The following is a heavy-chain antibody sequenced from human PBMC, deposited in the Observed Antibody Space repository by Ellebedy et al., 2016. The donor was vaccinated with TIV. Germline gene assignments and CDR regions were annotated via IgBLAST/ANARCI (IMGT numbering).Heavy chain of an antibody. CDR2: IFDTGST. Sequence: SETLSLTCSVSGDSIYNYYWSWIRQPPGKGLEWIGNIFDTGSTYFNPSLKSRVTISVDTSKNQFSLKLSSVTAADTAVYYCARNVLIFTFDKWYSDLWGRGTLVTVSS. CDR1: GDSIYNYY. CDR3: ARNVLIFTFDKWYSDL. V-gene: IGHV4-59*04. J-gene: IGHJ2*01. D-gene: IGHD3/OR15-3a*01.